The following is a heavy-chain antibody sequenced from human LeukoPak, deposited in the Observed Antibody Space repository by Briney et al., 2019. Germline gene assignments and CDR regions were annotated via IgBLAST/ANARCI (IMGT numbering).Heavy chain of an antibody. CDR2: FDPEDGET. CDR3: ATRPARKDVVVVPAAPVD. V-gene: IGHV1-24*01. Sequence: ASVKVSCKVSGYTLTELSMHWVRQAPGKGLEWMGGFDPEDGETIYAQKFQGRVTMTEDTSTDTAYMELSSLRSEDTAVYYCATRPARKDVVVVPAAPVDWGQGTLVTVS. CDR1: GYTLTELS. D-gene: IGHD2-2*01. J-gene: IGHJ4*02.